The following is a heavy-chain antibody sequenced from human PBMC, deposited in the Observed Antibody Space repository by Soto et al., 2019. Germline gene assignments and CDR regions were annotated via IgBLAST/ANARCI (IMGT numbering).Heavy chain of an antibody. CDR3: AREGGQYYDFGSGYQTPFDY. V-gene: IGHV1-18*01. CDR2: ISAYNGNT. CDR1: GYTFTSYG. D-gene: IGHD3-3*01. J-gene: IGHJ4*02. Sequence: ASVKVSCKASGYTFTSYGISWVRQAPGQGLEWMGWISAYNGNTNYAQKLQGRVTMTTDTSTSTAYMELRSLRSDDTAVYYCAREGGQYYDFGSGYQTPFDYWGQGTQVTVSS.